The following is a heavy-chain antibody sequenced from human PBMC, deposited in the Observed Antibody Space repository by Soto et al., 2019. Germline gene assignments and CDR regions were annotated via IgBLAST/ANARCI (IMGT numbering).Heavy chain of an antibody. Sequence: QVQLQQWGAGLLKPSETLSLTCAVYGGSFSGYYWSWVRQPPGKGLEWIGEINHSGITNYNPSLKSRVTISVDTSKNQFSLKLSSVTAADTAVYYCAREGIVVARYFDLWGRGTLVTVSS. CDR3: AREGIVVARYFDL. CDR2: INHSGIT. V-gene: IGHV4-34*01. J-gene: IGHJ2*01. CDR1: GGSFSGYY. D-gene: IGHD2-21*01.